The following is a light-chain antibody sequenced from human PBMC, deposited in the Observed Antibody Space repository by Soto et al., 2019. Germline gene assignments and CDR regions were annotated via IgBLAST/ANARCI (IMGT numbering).Light chain of an antibody. Sequence: NFMLTQPHSVSESPGKTVTISCTGNRSGSIASNYVQWYQQRPGSAPTTVIYEDNQRPSGDPDRFSGSIDRSSNSASLTISGLKTEDEAYYYCQSYDSSNQVFGGGTKLTVL. CDR3: QSYDSSNQV. CDR2: EDN. V-gene: IGLV6-57*02. J-gene: IGLJ3*02. CDR1: SGSIASNY.